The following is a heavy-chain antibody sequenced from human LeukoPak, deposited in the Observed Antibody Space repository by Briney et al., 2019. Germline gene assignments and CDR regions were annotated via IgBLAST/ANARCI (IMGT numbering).Heavy chain of an antibody. Sequence: ASVKVSCKASGYTFTGYYIHWVRQAPGQGLEWMGWINPNSGDTNYAQKFQGRVTMTRDTSISTAYMELSRLRSDDTALYYCARDGVAVGVRGSWFLRWGEGALVSVCS. CDR2: INPNSGDT. CDR1: GYTFTGYY. J-gene: IGHJ5*02. D-gene: IGHD6-19*01. V-gene: IGHV1-2*02. CDR3: ARDGVAVGVRGSWFLR.